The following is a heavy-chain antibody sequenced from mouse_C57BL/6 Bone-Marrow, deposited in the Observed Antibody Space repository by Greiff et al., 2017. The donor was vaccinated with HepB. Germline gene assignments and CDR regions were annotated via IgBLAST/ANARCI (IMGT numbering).Heavy chain of an antibody. V-gene: IGHV5-12*01. CDR3: ARLFDY. CDR2: ISNGGGST. J-gene: IGHJ2*01. Sequence: EVKLMESGGGLVQPGGSLKLSCAASGFTFSDYYMYWVRQTPEKRLEWVAYISNGGGSTYYPDTVKGRFTISRDNAKNTLYLQMSRLKSEDTAMYYCARLFDYWGQGTTLTVSS. CDR1: GFTFSDYY.